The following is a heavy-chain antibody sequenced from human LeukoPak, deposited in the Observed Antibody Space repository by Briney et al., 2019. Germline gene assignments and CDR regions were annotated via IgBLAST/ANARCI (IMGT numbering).Heavy chain of an antibody. Sequence: ASVKVSCKASGYTFTSYGISWVRQAPGQGLEWMGWISAYNGNTNYAQKLQGRVTTTTDTSTSTAYMELRSLRSDDTAVYYCAREGHDYSYYYGMDVWGQGTTVTVSS. CDR2: ISAYNGNT. D-gene: IGHD4-4*01. CDR3: AREGHDYSYYYGMDV. J-gene: IGHJ6*02. V-gene: IGHV1-18*01. CDR1: GYTFTSYG.